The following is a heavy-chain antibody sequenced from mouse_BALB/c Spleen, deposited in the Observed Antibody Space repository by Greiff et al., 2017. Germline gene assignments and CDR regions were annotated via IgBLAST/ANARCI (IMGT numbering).Heavy chain of an antibody. V-gene: IGHV5-6-5*01. CDR3: AREGYYDLYWYFDV. J-gene: IGHJ1*01. D-gene: IGHD1-1*02. CDR2: ISSGGST. CDR1: GFTFSSYA. Sequence: EVMLVESGGGLVKPGGSLKLSCAASGFTFSSYAMSWVRQTPEKRLEWVASISSGGSTYYPDSVKGRFTISRDNARNILYLQMSSLRSEDTAMYYCAREGYYDLYWYFDVWGAGTTVTVSS.